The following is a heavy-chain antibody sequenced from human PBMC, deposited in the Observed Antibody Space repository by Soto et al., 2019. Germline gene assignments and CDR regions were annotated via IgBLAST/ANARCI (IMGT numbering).Heavy chain of an antibody. V-gene: IGHV3-11*01. Sequence: QVQLVESGGGLVRPGGSLRLSCAASGFTFSDYYMIWIRQAPGTGLEWVAYIFNSGNMIFYADSVKGRFTISRDNAKNTLFLEMNSLRVEDTAVYYGARESGGWHYYHYMDVWGKGATVTVSS. CDR2: IFNSGNMI. D-gene: IGHD6-19*01. CDR1: GFTFSDYY. J-gene: IGHJ6*03. CDR3: ARESGGWHYYHYMDV.